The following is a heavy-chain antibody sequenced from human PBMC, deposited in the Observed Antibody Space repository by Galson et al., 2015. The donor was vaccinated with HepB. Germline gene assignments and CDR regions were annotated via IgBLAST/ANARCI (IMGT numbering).Heavy chain of an antibody. CDR1: GFIFDDYA. Sequence: SLRLSCAASGFIFDDYAMHWVRQAPGKGLEWVSGISWNSGSKDYADSVKGRFTISRDNAKNSLYLQMNSPRAEDTALYYCAKGGGIVVVPAYGMDVWGQGTTVTVSS. CDR3: AKGGGIVVVPAYGMDV. CDR2: ISWNSGSK. D-gene: IGHD2-2*01. V-gene: IGHV3-9*01. J-gene: IGHJ6*02.